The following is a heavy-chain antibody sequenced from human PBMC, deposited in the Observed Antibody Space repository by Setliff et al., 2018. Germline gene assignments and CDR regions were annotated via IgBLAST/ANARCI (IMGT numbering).Heavy chain of an antibody. Sequence: GGSLRLSCAASGFTFGTYRMHWVRQAPGKGLEWVAVIWDDGGNKYHADSVKGRFTISRDNAKNSLFLQMNNLRAEDTALYYCASSSGWIPWIQHWGPGTLVTVSS. CDR3: ASSSGWIPWIQH. CDR2: IWDDGGNK. D-gene: IGHD3-10*01. V-gene: IGHV3-33*08. CDR1: GFTFGTYR. J-gene: IGHJ1*01.